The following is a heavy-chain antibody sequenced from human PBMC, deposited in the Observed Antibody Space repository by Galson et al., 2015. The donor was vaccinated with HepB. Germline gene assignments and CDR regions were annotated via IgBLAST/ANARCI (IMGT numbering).Heavy chain of an antibody. D-gene: IGHD3-10*01. J-gene: IGHJ6*02. CDR1: GFTVSSNY. V-gene: IGHV3-66*02. CDR2: IYSGGST. Sequence: SLRLSCAASGFTVSSNYMSWVRQAPGKGLEWVSVIYSGGSTYYADSVKGRFTISRDNSKNTLYLQMNSLRAEDTAVYYCAVARLYYYGSGSTKAYYYYGMDVWGQGTTVTVSS. CDR3: AVARLYYYGSGSTKAYYYYGMDV.